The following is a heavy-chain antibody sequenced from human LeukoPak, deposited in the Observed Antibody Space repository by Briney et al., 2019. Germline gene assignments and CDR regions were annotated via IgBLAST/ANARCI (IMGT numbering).Heavy chain of an antibody. CDR3: VRDLGRGFYGLDV. CDR2: ISSSGNT. CDR1: GFTFSRSA. D-gene: IGHD2-15*01. V-gene: IGHV3-13*01. J-gene: IGHJ6*02. Sequence: GGSLRLSCAASGFTFSRSAMTWVRQTPGKGLGWVSSISSSGNTYYAGSVKGRFTISRENAKNSLYLQMNSLSVGDTALYYCVRDLGRGFYGLDVWGQGTTVTVSS.